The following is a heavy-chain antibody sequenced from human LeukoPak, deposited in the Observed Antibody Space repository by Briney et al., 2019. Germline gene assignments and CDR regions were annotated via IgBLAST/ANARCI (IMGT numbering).Heavy chain of an antibody. CDR3: ARADQWELLTYYFDY. V-gene: IGHV4-31*03. CDR1: GGSISSCGYY. J-gene: IGHJ4*02. D-gene: IGHD1-26*01. Sequence: SETLSLTCTVSGGSISSCGYYWSWIRQHPGKGLEWIGYIYYSGSTYYNPSLKSRVTISVDTSKNQFSLKLSSVTAADTAVYYCARADQWELLTYYFDYWGQGTLVTVSS. CDR2: IYYSGST.